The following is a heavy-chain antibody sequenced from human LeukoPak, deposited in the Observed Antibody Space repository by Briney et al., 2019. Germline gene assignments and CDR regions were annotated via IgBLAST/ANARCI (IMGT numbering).Heavy chain of an antibody. CDR3: ARGRQQHLYYYYYGMDV. Sequence: SETLSLTCAVYGGSFSGFYWSWIRQPPGKGPEWIGEINHSGSTNYNPSLKSRVTISVDTSKNQFSLKLSSVTAADTAVYCCARGRQQHLYYYYYGMDVWGQGTTVTVSS. D-gene: IGHD6-13*01. CDR2: INHSGST. CDR1: GGSFSGFY. V-gene: IGHV4-34*01. J-gene: IGHJ6*02.